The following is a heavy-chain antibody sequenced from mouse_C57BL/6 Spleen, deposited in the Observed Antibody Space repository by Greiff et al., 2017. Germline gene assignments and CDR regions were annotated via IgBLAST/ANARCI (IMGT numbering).Heavy chain of an antibody. V-gene: IGHV1-63*01. Sequence: QVQLQQSGAELVRPGTSVKMSCKASGYTFTNYWIGWAKQRPGHGLEWIGDIYPGGGYTNYNEKFKGKATLTADKSSSTAYMQFSSLTSEDSAIYYCARKVSDYYGSSYGYFDYWGQGTTLTVSS. CDR3: ARKVSDYYGSSYGYFDY. J-gene: IGHJ2*01. CDR2: IYPGGGYT. CDR1: GYTFTNYW. D-gene: IGHD1-1*01.